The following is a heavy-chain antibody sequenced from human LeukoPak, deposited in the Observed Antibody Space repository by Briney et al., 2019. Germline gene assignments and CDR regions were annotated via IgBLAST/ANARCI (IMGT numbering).Heavy chain of an antibody. J-gene: IGHJ4*02. CDR2: ISGSGGST. CDR1: GFTFSSYA. D-gene: IGHD1-14*01. Sequence: GGSLRLSCAASGFTFSSYAMSWVRQAPGKGLEWVSAISGSGGSTYYADSVKGRSTISRDNSKNTLYLQMNSLRAEDTAVYYCTTDLDGLSRYIDYWGQGIPVIVSS. CDR3: TTDLDGLSRYIDY. V-gene: IGHV3-23*01.